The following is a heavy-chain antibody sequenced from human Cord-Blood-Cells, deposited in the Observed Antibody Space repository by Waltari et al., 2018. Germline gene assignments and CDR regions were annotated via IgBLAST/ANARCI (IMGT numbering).Heavy chain of an antibody. CDR3: ARHVGIAARPDWYFDL. CDR2: IYYSGST. CDR1: GGSISSSSYY. J-gene: IGHJ2*01. D-gene: IGHD6-6*01. Sequence: QLQLQESGTGLVKPSETLSLTYTVSGGSISSSSYYWGWFRQPPGKGLEWIGSIYYSGSTYYNPSLKSLVTISVDTSKNQFSLKLSSVTAADTAVYYCARHVGIAARPDWYFDLWGRGTLVTVSS. V-gene: IGHV4-39*01.